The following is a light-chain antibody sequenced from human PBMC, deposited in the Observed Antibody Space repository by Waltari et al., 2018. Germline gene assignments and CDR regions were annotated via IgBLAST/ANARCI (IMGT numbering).Light chain of an antibody. J-gene: IGLJ3*02. CDR3: LAWDSSTGV. CDR2: QDN. V-gene: IGLV3-1*01. CDR1: DLGSRY. Sequence: SYDLTQAPSVSVSPGQTATIDCSGDDLGSRYVSWYQLKPGRSPVLVIYQDNKRPTGISDRFSGSNTGNIATLTISGTQAIDEADYSCLAWDSSTGVFGGGTKLTV.